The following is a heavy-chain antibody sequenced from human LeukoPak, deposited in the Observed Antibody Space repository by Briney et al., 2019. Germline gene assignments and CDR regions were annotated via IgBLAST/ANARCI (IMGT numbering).Heavy chain of an antibody. CDR2: IYTSGST. J-gene: IGHJ6*03. V-gene: IGHV4-4*07. CDR3: ARVEYHYYYYYYMDV. CDR1: GGSISSYY. Sequence: SETLSLTCAVSGGSISSYYWSWIRQPAGKGLEWIGRIYTSGSTNYNPSLKSRVTMSVDTSKNQFSLKLSSVTAADTAVYYCARVEYHYYYYYYMDVWGKGTTVTISS. D-gene: IGHD2-2*01.